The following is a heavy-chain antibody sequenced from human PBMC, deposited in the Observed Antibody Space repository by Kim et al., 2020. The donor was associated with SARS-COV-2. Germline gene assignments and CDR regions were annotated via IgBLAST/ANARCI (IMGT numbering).Heavy chain of an antibody. CDR2: IKEDGTEK. J-gene: IGHJ4*02. CDR3: ARDRWYSLDY. V-gene: IGHV3-7*01. Sequence: GGSLRLSCVVSGFSFTTNWMSWVRQAPGKGLEWVATIKEDGTEKYYGYSVEGRFTISRDNAKNSLYLQMNSLSAEDTAVYYCARDRWYSLDYWGQGTLVTVSS. D-gene: IGHD2-15*01. CDR1: GFSFTTNW.